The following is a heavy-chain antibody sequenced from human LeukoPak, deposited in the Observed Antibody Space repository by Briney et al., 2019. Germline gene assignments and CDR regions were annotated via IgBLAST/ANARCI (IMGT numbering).Heavy chain of an antibody. CDR1: GFTFSSYW. CDR3: ARVLDGN. Sequence: GGSLRLSCAASGFTFSSYWMTWVRQAPGKGLQWVANIKQDGSEKYYVDSVKGRFTISRDNAKYSLYLQMDSLRTEDTAVYYCARVLDGNWGQGTLVTVSS. D-gene: IGHD5-24*01. J-gene: IGHJ4*02. CDR2: IKQDGSEK. V-gene: IGHV3-7*01.